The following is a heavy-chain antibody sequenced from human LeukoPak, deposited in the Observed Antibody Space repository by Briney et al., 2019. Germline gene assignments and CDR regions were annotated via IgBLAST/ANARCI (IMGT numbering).Heavy chain of an antibody. Sequence: LSLTCTVSGYSISSGYYWGWIRQPPGKGLEWVSFISTTSNTIYYADSVKGRFTISRDNAKNSLYLQMNSLRAEDTAVYYCARFRTNYYSDYWGQGTLVTVSS. CDR3: ARFRTNYYSDY. V-gene: IGHV3-11*04. CDR2: ISTTSNTI. J-gene: IGHJ4*02. D-gene: IGHD4/OR15-4a*01. CDR1: GYSISSGYY.